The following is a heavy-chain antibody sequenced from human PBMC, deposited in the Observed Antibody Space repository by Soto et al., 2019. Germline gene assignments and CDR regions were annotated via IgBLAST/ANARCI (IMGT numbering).Heavy chain of an antibody. CDR1: GFTFSNYW. CDR3: ARDKDVPKGGSDY. CDR2: IEEDGTEK. D-gene: IGHD2-15*01. V-gene: IGHV3-7*01. J-gene: IGHJ4*02. Sequence: EVQLVESGGGLVQPGGSLRLSCGASGFTFSNYWMTWVRQAPGKGLEWVANIEEDGTEKNYVDSVKGRFTISRDNSKNSLYLQMNSLRAEDTAVYYCARDKDVPKGGSDYWGQGTLVTVSS.